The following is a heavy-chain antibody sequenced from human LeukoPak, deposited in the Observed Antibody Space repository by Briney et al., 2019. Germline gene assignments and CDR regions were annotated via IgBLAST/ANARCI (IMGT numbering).Heavy chain of an antibody. J-gene: IGHJ3*02. CDR1: GGGFSGHY. Sequence: LGTLSPTCAVSGGGFSGHYLGWICPSPGGGVGWDGGVEHRGKTSYNPSLKGRLTISVDTSKSQFSLRLSSVTAADTAVYYCARGKIVATIKAGRRQSALVAFDIWGQGTMVTVSS. CDR3: ARGKIVATIKAGRRQSALVAFDI. D-gene: IGHD5-12*01. CDR2: VEHRGKT. V-gene: IGHV4-34*01.